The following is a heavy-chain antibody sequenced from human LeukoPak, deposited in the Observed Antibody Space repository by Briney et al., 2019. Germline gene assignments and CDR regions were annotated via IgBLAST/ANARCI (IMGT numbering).Heavy chain of an antibody. J-gene: IGHJ4*02. CDR1: GFTFSSYG. V-gene: IGHV3-33*06. D-gene: IGHD2-15*01. CDR2: IWYDGSNK. CDR3: AKDRLLLRSRSYFDY. Sequence: GGSLRLSCAASGFTFSSYGMHWVRQAPGKGLEWVAVIWYDGSNKYYADSVKGRFTISRDNSKNTLYLQMNSLRAEDTAVYYCAKDRLLLRSRSYFDYWGQGTLVTVSS.